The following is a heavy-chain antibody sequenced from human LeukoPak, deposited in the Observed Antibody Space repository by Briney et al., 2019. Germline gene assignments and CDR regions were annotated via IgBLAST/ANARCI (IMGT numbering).Heavy chain of an antibody. V-gene: IGHV3-48*04. Sequence: GGSQRLSCAASGFTFSSYSMNWVRQAPGKGLEWVSYISSSSSTIYYADSVKGRFTISRDNAKNSLYLQMNSLRAEDTAVYYCARVWSAFDVWGQGAMVTVSS. J-gene: IGHJ3*01. CDR3: ARVWSAFDV. D-gene: IGHD3-3*01. CDR2: ISSSSSTI. CDR1: GFTFSSYS.